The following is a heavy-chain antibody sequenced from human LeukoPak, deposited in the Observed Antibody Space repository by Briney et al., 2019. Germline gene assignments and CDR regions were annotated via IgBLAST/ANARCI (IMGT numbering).Heavy chain of an antibody. J-gene: IGHJ4*02. Sequence: PGGSLRLSCAASGFTFSSYSMNWVRQAPGKGLEWVSSISSSSSYIYYADSVKGRFTISRDNAKNSLYLQMNSLRAEDTAVYYCARDEEYYYDGSGYYPPGYWGQGTLVTVSS. CDR3: ARDEEYYYDGSGYYPPGY. V-gene: IGHV3-21*01. CDR1: GFTFSSYS. D-gene: IGHD3-22*01. CDR2: ISSSSSYI.